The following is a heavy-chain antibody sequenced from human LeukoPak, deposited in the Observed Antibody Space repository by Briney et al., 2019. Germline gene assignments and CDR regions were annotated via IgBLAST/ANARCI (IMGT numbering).Heavy chain of an antibody. CDR3: ARILPQKAYYHGSSGFPFDS. D-gene: IGHD3-22*01. CDR1: GYSITSYF. Sequence: SETLSLTCTVSGYSITSYFWGWIRQTPGKGLEWIGYIYFGGNTNYNPSLKSRVTISMDTSNNQLFLKFSSVITADTAVYYCARILPQKAYYHGSSGFPFDSWGQGILVTVSS. J-gene: IGHJ4*02. V-gene: IGHV4-59*01. CDR2: IYFGGNT.